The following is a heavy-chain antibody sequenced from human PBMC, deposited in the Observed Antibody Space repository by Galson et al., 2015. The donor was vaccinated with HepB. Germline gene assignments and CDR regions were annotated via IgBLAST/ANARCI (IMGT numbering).Heavy chain of an antibody. D-gene: IGHD3-3*01. CDR2: IKQDGSEK. CDR1: GFTFSSYW. Sequence: SLRLSCAASGFTFSSYWMSWVRQAPGKGLEWVANIKQDGSEKYYVDSVKGRFTISRDNAKNSLYLQMNSLRAEDTAVYYCARGGAVTYHYYYGMDVWGQGTTVTVSS. V-gene: IGHV3-7*01. J-gene: IGHJ6*02. CDR3: ARGGAVTYHYYYGMDV.